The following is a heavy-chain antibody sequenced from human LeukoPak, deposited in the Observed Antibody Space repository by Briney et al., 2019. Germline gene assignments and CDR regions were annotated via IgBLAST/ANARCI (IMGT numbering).Heavy chain of an antibody. Sequence: SETLSLTCTVSGASVSTYFWSWIRQPAGKRMEWIGRVYASATTYYNPSLRSRVTLSIDTSKNQFSLSLNSVTAADTAVYYCAKTHCGGGSCDKFDSWGQGILVTVSS. D-gene: IGHD2-21*01. V-gene: IGHV4-4*07. CDR3: AKTHCGGGSCDKFDS. CDR1: GASVSTYF. CDR2: VYASATT. J-gene: IGHJ5*01.